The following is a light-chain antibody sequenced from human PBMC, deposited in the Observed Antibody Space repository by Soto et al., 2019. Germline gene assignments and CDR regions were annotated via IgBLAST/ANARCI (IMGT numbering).Light chain of an antibody. Sequence: EIVLTQSPGTLSLSPGERATLSCRASQSVSSSYLAWYQQKPGQAPRLLIYGASSRATGIPDRFSGSGSGTDFTLTISRLEPEDFAVYYCQQYGSSLFTFGPGPKVDI. CDR3: QQYGSSLFT. V-gene: IGKV3-20*01. J-gene: IGKJ3*01. CDR1: QSVSSSY. CDR2: GAS.